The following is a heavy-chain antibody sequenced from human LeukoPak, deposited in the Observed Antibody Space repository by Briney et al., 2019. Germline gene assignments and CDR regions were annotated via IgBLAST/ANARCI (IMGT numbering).Heavy chain of an antibody. V-gene: IGHV3-23*01. D-gene: IGHD3-22*01. J-gene: IGHJ4*02. CDR1: GFTFSSYA. CDR3: AKAANDYYDTSGTFDY. Sequence: GGSLRLSCAASGFTFSSYAMSWVRQAPGKGLEWFSIIGGSGSSSYYADSVRGRFTISRDNSKNTLYLRLNSLRVEDTAVYYCAKAANDYYDTSGTFDYWGQGTLVTVSS. CDR2: IGGSGSSS.